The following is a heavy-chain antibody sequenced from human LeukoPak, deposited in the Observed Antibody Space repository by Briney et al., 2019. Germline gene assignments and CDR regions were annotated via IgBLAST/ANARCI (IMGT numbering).Heavy chain of an antibody. CDR1: GFTFSSYA. Sequence: GGSLRLSCAASGFTFSSYAMSWVRQAPGKGLEWVAFIRYDGSYKYYADSVKGRFTISRDNSKNTLYLQMNSLRPDDTAVYYCTKADTSMVSLPDYWGQGTLVTVSS. D-gene: IGHD5-18*01. V-gene: IGHV3-30*02. J-gene: IGHJ4*02. CDR3: TKADTSMVSLPDY. CDR2: IRYDGSYK.